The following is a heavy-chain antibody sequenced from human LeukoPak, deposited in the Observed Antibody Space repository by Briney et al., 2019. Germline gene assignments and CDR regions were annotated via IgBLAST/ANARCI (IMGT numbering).Heavy chain of an antibody. J-gene: IGHJ6*03. Sequence: GGSLRLSSAASGFTFDDYAMHWVRQAPGKGLEWVSLISRDGGSTYYADSVKGRFTISRDNSKNSLYLQMNSLRAEDTALYYCAKDGGYCSSTSCSTYYYMDVWGKGTTVTVSS. CDR2: ISRDGGST. CDR3: AKDGGYCSSTSCSTYYYMDV. CDR1: GFTFDDYA. V-gene: IGHV3-43D*03. D-gene: IGHD2-2*03.